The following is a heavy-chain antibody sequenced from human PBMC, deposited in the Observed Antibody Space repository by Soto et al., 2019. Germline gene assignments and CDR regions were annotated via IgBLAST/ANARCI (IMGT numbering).Heavy chain of an antibody. CDR2: INAGNGDT. CDR3: ARRYADITGATFVH. D-gene: IGHD1-20*01. Sequence: ASVKVSCKSSGYTFTSYYMHWVRQAPGQRLEWMGCINAGNGDTTFSQNFQGRLTLTRDTSASTAYMELSSLRSEDTAVYYCARRYADITGATFVHWGQGALVTVSS. V-gene: IGHV1-3*01. J-gene: IGHJ4*02. CDR1: GYTFTSYY.